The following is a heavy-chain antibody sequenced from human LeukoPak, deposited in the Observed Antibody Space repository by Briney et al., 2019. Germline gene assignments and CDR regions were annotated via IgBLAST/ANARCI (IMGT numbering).Heavy chain of an antibody. D-gene: IGHD3-16*01. CDR3: ARDPVRGYLDY. V-gene: IGHV3-7*04. CDR2: KKQEGSEK. CDR1: GFTFSSYW. Sequence: GGPLRLSCAASGFTFSSYWMTWVRQAPGKGLEWGAKKKQEGSEKKYVDSVKGRFTISRDNAKNSLYVQMNSLRAEDTAVYYCARDPVRGYLDYWGQGTLVTVSS. J-gene: IGHJ4*02.